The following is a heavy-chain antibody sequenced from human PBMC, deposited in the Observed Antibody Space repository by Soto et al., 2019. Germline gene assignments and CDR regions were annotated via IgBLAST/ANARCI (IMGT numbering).Heavy chain of an antibody. J-gene: IGHJ4*02. CDR3: ASGYSSGWYGIY. CDR2: INGGGGST. D-gene: IGHD6-19*01. Sequence: GSLRLSCTASGLTFSNYAMSWVRQAPGKGLEWVSLINGGGGSTFYADSVEGRFTISRDNSKNTLYVQMNSLRAEDTAIYYCASGYSSGWYGIYWGQGTLVTVSS. CDR1: GLTFSNYA. V-gene: IGHV3-23*01.